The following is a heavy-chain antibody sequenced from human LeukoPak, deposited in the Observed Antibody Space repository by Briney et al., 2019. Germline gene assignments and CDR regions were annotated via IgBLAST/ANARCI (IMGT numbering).Heavy chain of an antibody. CDR2: INHSGST. J-gene: IGHJ4*02. V-gene: IGHV4-34*01. Sequence: SETLSLTCAVYGGSFSGYYWSWIRQPPGKGLEWIGEINHSGSTNYNPSLKSRVTISVDTSKNQFSLKLSSVTAADTAVYYCARDGYKYFDYWGQGTLVTVSS. D-gene: IGHD5-12*01. CDR3: ARDGYKYFDY. CDR1: GGSFSGYY.